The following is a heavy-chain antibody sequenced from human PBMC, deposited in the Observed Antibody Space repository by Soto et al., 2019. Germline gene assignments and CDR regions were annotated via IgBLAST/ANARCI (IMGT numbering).Heavy chain of an antibody. V-gene: IGHV3-7*01. CDR3: AKDWNDANYDYGTDV. CDR2: INEDGSEK. Sequence: GGSLRLSCAASGFSFSLFWMSWVRQTPGKGLEWVANINEDGSEKFFADSVKGRFTISRDDSGNTLYLQMNSLRADDTAVYFCAKDWNDANYDYGTDVWGQGTTVTVSS. D-gene: IGHD1-1*01. J-gene: IGHJ6*02. CDR1: GFSFSLFW.